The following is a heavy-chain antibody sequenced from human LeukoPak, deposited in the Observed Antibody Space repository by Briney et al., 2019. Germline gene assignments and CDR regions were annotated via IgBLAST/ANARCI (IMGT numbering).Heavy chain of an antibody. CDR3: TRDARLDCSTTSCYGAFDI. D-gene: IGHD2-2*01. Sequence: GGSLRRSCAASRFTFDDYGMSWVRQAPGKGLEWVSGINWIGRSTGYADSVKGRFTISRDNAKNSLYLQMSSLRAEDTAFYYCTRDARLDCSTTSCYGAFDIWGQGTMVTVSS. CDR2: INWIGRST. V-gene: IGHV3-20*04. CDR1: RFTFDDYG. J-gene: IGHJ3*02.